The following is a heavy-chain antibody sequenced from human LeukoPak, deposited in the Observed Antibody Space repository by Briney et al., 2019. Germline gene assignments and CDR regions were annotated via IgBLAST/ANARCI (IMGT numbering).Heavy chain of an antibody. V-gene: IGHV3-23*01. CDR2: ISAGGGST. Sequence: GGSLRLSCAASGFTFSSYAMSWVRQAPGKGLEWVSAISAGGGSTYYADSVKGRFTISRDSSENTLYLQMNSLRAEDTAVYYCAKVRRDGYNYDYWGQGTPVTVSS. CDR3: AKVRRDGYNYDY. J-gene: IGHJ4*02. CDR1: GFTFSSYA. D-gene: IGHD5-24*01.